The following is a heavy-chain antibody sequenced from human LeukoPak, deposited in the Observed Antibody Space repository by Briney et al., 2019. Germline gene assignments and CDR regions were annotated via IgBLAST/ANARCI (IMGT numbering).Heavy chain of an antibody. D-gene: IGHD3-10*01. CDR2: IYYTGST. CDR1: GGSFSGYY. J-gene: IGHJ5*02. Sequence: SETLSLTCAVYGGSFSGYYWVWIRQPPGKGLEWIATIYYTGSTYYNPSLKSRVTISVDTSKNQFSLRLSSVTAADTAMYYCARGGYYGSGNDFRFDPWGQGTLVTVSS. CDR3: ARGGYYGSGNDFRFDP. V-gene: IGHV4-34*01.